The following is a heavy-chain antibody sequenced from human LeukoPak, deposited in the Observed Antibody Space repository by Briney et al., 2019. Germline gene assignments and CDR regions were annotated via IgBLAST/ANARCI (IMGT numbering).Heavy chain of an antibody. D-gene: IGHD5-24*01. J-gene: IGHJ3*02. CDR1: GGSFSGYY. Sequence: SETLSLTCAVYGGSFSGYYWSWIRQPPGKGLEWIGEINHSGSTNYNPSLKSRVTISVDTSKNQFSLKLSSVTAADTAVYYCASLGKRDGHNRGYDAFDIWGQGTMVTVSS. CDR3: ASLGKRDGHNRGYDAFDI. CDR2: INHSGST. V-gene: IGHV4-34*01.